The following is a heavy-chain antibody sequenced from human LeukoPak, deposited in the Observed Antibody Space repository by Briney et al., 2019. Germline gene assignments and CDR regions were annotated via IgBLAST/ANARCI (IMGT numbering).Heavy chain of an antibody. D-gene: IGHD2-15*01. CDR2: IRFDGSNK. Sequence: PGGSLRLSCAASGFTFSSSGMHWVRQAPGKGLEWVAFIRFDGSNKDYADSVKGRFTISRGNSRNTLYLQMNSLRAEDTAVYYCAKGLGYCSGGSCYWGQGTLVTVSS. V-gene: IGHV3-30*02. CDR1: GFTFSSSG. J-gene: IGHJ4*02. CDR3: AKGLGYCSGGSCY.